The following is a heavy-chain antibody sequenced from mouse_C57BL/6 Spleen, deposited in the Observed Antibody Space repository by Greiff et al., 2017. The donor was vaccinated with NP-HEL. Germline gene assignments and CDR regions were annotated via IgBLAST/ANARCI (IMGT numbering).Heavy chain of an antibody. CDR2: IYPGDGDT. V-gene: IGHV1-82*01. J-gene: IGHJ2*01. CDR3: AREGGTG. CDR1: GYAFSSSW. Sequence: VQLQQSGPELVKPGASVKISCKASGYAFSSSWMNWVKQRPGKGLEWIGRIYPGDGDTNYNGKFKGKATLTADKSSSTAYMQLSSLTSEDSAVYFCAREGGTGWGQGTTLTVSS. D-gene: IGHD3-3*01.